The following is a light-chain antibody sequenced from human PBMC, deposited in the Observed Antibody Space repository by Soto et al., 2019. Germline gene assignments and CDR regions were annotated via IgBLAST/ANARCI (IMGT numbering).Light chain of an antibody. CDR2: DVT. CDR1: SSDVGGYNS. CDR3: SSYTSSSTVI. Sequence: QSVLTQPASVSGSPGQSITISCTGTSSDVGGYNSVSWYQQYPGKAPKLVIYDVTNRPSGVSNRFSGSKSVNTASLTISGLQAEDEADYYCSSYTSSSTVIFGGGTKLTVL. V-gene: IGLV2-14*01. J-gene: IGLJ2*01.